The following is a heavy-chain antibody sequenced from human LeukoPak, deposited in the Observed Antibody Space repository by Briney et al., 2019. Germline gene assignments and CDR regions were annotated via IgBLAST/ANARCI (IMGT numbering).Heavy chain of an antibody. Sequence: GGSLRLSCAASGFTFDDYAMHWVRQAPGKGLEWVSGISWNSGSVGYADSVKGRFTISRDNAKNSLYLQMNSLRAEDTALYYCAKGVYYYDSSGFPPGYWGQGTLVTVSS. CDR3: AKGVYYYDSSGFPPGY. CDR1: GFTFDDYA. V-gene: IGHV3-9*01. CDR2: ISWNSGSV. D-gene: IGHD3-22*01. J-gene: IGHJ4*02.